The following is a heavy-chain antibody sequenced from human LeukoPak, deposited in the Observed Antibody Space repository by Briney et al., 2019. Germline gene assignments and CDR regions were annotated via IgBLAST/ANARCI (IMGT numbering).Heavy chain of an antibody. CDR1: GFTFSSYG. CDR2: ISYDGSNK. CDR3: AKGLRDGSGSFFDY. D-gene: IGHD3-10*01. V-gene: IGHV3-30*18. J-gene: IGHJ4*02. Sequence: GGSLRLSCAASGFTFSSYGMHWVRQAPGKGLEWVAVISYDGSNKYYADSVKGRFTISRDNSKNTLYLHMNSLRAEDTAVYYCAKGLRDGSGSFFDYWGQGTLVTVSS.